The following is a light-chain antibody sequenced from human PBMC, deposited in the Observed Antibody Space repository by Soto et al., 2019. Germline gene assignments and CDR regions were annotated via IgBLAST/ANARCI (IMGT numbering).Light chain of an antibody. V-gene: IGKV3-20*01. CDR3: QQYGSSPRFT. CDR1: QSVSSSY. J-gene: IGKJ3*01. Sequence: EIVLTQSPGTLSLSPGERATLSCRASQSVSSSYLAWYQQKPGQAPRLLIYGASSRATGIPDRFSGSGSGTDFPLTIGRLEPEDFAVYYCQQYGSSPRFTFGPGTKVDIK. CDR2: GAS.